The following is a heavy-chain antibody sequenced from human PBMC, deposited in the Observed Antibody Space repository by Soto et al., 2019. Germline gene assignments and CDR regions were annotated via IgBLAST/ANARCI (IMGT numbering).Heavy chain of an antibody. V-gene: IGHV1-69*12. Sequence: QVQMVQSGAEVKKPWSSVKVSCKASGGTFSSYAISWVRQAPGQGLEWMGGIIPIFGTANYAQKFQGRVTITADEATSTAYMELSSLRSEDTALYYCARDRGSSSWNYYYYGMDVWGQGTTVTVSS. J-gene: IGHJ6*02. CDR1: GGTFSSYA. CDR2: IIPIFGTA. D-gene: IGHD6-13*01. CDR3: ARDRGSSSWNYYYYGMDV.